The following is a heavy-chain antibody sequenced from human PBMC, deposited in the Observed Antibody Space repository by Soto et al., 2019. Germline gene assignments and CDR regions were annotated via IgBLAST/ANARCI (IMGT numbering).Heavy chain of an antibody. J-gene: IGHJ4*02. D-gene: IGHD3-9*01. CDR3: ARVKSGLTGTYCFDY. V-gene: IGHV4-30-4*01. Sequence: QVQLQESGPGLVKPSQTLSLTCTVSGGSISTSDHYWSWIRQPPGKGLEWIGYIHYTGRNYYNPSHIIPAIISVDTSKNQLSLNLRSVTAAVTAVYYCARVKSGLTGTYCFDYWGQGTLVTVSS. CDR2: IHYTGRN. CDR1: GGSISTSDHY.